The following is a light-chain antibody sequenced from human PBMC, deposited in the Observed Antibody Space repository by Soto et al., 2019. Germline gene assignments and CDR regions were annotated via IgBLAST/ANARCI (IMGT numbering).Light chain of an antibody. CDR2: NNN. J-gene: IGLJ3*02. V-gene: IGLV1-47*02. Sequence: QSVLTQPPSASGTPGQRVSISRSGSNSNIGSDYVNWYQQLPGTAPKLVIFNNNQRPSGVPDRFSGSTSGTSASLAISGLRSEDEASYYCASWDDILNGWVFGGGTKLTVL. CDR1: NSNIGSDY. CDR3: ASWDDILNGWV.